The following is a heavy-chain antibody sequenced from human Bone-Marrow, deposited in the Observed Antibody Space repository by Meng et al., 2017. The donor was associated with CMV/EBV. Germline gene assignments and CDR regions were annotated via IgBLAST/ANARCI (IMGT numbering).Heavy chain of an antibody. J-gene: IGHJ4*02. V-gene: IGHV4-59*01. CDR1: GGSISSYY. CDR2: IYYSGST. Sequence: SETLSLTCTVSGGSISSYYWSWIRQPPGKGLEWIGYIYYSGSTNYNPSLKSRVTISVDTSKNQFSLKLSSVTAADTAVYYCARDSGATLGYWGQGTLVTVYS. CDR3: ARDSGATLGY. D-gene: IGHD1-26*01.